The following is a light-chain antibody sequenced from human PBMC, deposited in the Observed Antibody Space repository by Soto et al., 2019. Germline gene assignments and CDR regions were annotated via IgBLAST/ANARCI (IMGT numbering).Light chain of an antibody. CDR2: EVT. J-gene: IGLJ1*01. CDR1: GSDVGGYNY. V-gene: IGLV2-8*01. Sequence: QSVLTQPPSASGSPGQSVTISCTGTGSDVGGYNYVSWYQQHPGKVPKLMIYEVTKRPSGVPDRFSGSKSGNTASLTVSGLQAEDEADYYCSSYTSTSTYVFGSGTKVTVL. CDR3: SSYTSTSTYV.